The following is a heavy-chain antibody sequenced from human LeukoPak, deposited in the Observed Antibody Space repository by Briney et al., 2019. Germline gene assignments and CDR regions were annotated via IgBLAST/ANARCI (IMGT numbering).Heavy chain of an antibody. J-gene: IGHJ4*02. Sequence: SETLSLTCTVSGGSISSYYWSWIRQPPGKGLEWIGYIYYSGSTNYNPSLKSRVTISVDTSKNQFSLKLSSVTAADTAVYYCASSAVSYYFDYWGQGTLVTVSS. V-gene: IGHV4-59*08. CDR3: ASSAVSYYFDY. D-gene: IGHD2-2*01. CDR2: IYYSGST. CDR1: GGSISSYY.